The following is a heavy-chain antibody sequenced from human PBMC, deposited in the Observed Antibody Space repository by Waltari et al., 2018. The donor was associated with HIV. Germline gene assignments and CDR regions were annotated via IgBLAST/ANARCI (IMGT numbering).Heavy chain of an antibody. V-gene: IGHV3-30*01. D-gene: IGHD2-15*01. CDR2: ISRDGSSK. CDR3: AREGIVAAPFDF. J-gene: IGHJ4*02. Sequence: RLSCAASGFIFRDFAIHWVRQAPGKGLEWVAVISRDGSSKYYADSVQGRFTISRDNSKNSLHLHMNSLRPKDTAVYYCAREGIVAAPFDFWGLGTLVTVSS. CDR1: GFIFRDFA.